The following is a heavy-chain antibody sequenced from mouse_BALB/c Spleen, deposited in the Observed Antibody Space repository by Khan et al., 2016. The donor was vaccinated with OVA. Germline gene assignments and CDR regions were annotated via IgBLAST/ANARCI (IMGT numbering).Heavy chain of an antibody. CDR1: GYTFTSYW. D-gene: IGHD1-1*01. J-gene: IGHJ4*01. CDR3: ARENYYGSSRYAMDY. Sequence: DLVKPGASVKLSCKASGYTFTSYWINWIKQRPGQGLEWIGRISPGSGTPYYNEMFKGKATLTVDISSNTAYIQFSSLSSEDSAVNFCARENYYGSSRYAMDYWGQGTSVTVSS. V-gene: IGHV1S41*01. CDR2: ISPGSGTP.